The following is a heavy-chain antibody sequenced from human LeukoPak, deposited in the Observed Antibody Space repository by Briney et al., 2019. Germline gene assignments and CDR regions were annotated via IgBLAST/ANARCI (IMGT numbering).Heavy chain of an antibody. CDR3: ASNGI. V-gene: IGHV3-7*01. Sequence: GSLRLSCAASGLTYSRYWMSWVRQAPGKGLEWVANIKEDGSEKYYVDSVKGRFTISRDNAKNSLYLQMNSLRAEDTAAYYCASNGIWGQGTLVTVSS. CDR1: GLTYSRYW. CDR2: IKEDGSEK. J-gene: IGHJ4*02. D-gene: IGHD1-14*01.